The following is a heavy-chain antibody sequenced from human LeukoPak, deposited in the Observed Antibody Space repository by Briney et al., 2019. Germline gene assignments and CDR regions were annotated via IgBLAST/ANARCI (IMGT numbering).Heavy chain of an antibody. CDR1: GGSTYSSSYY. D-gene: IGHD3-10*01. Sequence: PSETLSLTCTVSGGSTYSSSYYWGWIRQPPGKGLEWIGSIYYSGSTDYNSSLKNRVTISVDTSKNQFSLKLSSVTAADTAVYYCARSEGYGSGSYYRHLFNYWGQGALVTLSS. CDR2: IYYSGST. CDR3: ARSEGYGSGSYYRHLFNY. V-gene: IGHV4-39*07. J-gene: IGHJ4*02.